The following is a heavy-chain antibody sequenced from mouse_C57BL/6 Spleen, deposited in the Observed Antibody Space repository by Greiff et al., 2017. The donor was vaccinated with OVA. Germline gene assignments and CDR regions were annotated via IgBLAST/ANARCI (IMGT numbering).Heavy chain of an antibody. CDR1: GFNIKDDY. CDR3: TTPYGSPFAY. Sequence: VHVKQSGAELVRPGASVKLSCTASGFNIKDDYMHWVKQRPEQGLEWIGWIDPENGDTEYASKFQGKATITADTSSNTAYLQLSSLTSEDTAVYYCTTPYGSPFAYWGQGTLVTVSA. J-gene: IGHJ3*01. V-gene: IGHV14-4*01. D-gene: IGHD1-1*01. CDR2: IDPENGDT.